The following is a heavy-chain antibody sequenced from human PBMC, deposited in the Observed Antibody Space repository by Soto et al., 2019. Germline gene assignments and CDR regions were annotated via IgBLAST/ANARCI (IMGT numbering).Heavy chain of an antibody. CDR2: INSDGSST. V-gene: IGHV3-74*01. CDR1: GFTFRTYW. D-gene: IGHD2-2*01. J-gene: IGHJ6*03. Sequence: GGSLRLSCAASGFTFRTYWMHWVRQAPGKGLVWVSRINSDGSSTSYADSVKGRFTISRDNAKNTLYLQMNSLRAEDTAVYYCARTSVVASEPMDVWRKGTTVTVSS. CDR3: ARTSVVASEPMDV.